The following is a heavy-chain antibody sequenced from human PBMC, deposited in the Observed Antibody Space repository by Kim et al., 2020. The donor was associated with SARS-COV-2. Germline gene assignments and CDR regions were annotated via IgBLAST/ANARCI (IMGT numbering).Heavy chain of an antibody. V-gene: IGHV4-34*01. D-gene: IGHD3-9*01. Sequence: SETLSLTCAVYGGSFSGYYWSWIRQPPGKGLEWIGEINHSGSTNYNPSPKSRVTISVDTSKNKFPLKLSSVTAADTAVYYCARIALLRYFDWLRYYYMDVWGKGTTVTVSS. CDR2: INHSGST. J-gene: IGHJ6*03. CDR3: ARIALLRYFDWLRYYYMDV. CDR1: GGSFSGYY.